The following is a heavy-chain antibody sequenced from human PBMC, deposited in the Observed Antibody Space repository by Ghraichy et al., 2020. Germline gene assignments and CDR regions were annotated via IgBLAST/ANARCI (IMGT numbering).Heavy chain of an antibody. CDR1: GYTFSNYG. CDR3: TRDLTPACFDY. V-gene: IGHV1-18*01. D-gene: IGHD1-14*01. Sequence: ASVKVSCKASGYTFSNYGISWVRQAPGQGLEWMGWISDYNGNTNYAQKLQGRVTMTTDTSTSTAYMELRSLRSDDTAVYYCTRDLTPACFDYWGQGTLVTVSS. J-gene: IGHJ4*02. CDR2: ISDYNGNT.